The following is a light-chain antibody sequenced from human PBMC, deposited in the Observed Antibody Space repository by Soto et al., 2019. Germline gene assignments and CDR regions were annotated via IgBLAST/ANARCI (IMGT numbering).Light chain of an antibody. Sequence: EIVLTQSPATLSLSPGERATLSCRASQSVSSYLAWYQQKPGQAPRLLIYDASNRATGIPARFSGSGSGTVFALTISSLETEDFAFYFCQQRSNWLFSFGGGTKVEIK. CDR3: QQRSNWLFS. J-gene: IGKJ4*01. CDR1: QSVSSY. V-gene: IGKV3-11*01. CDR2: DAS.